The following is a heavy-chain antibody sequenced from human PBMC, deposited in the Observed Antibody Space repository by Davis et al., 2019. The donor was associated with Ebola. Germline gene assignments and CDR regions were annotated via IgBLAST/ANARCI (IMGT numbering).Heavy chain of an antibody. CDR1: GRSFSGYY. D-gene: IGHD6-6*01. CDR3: ARPRQLVWFDP. Sequence: SETLSLTCAVYGRSFSGYYWSWIRQPPGKGLEWIGEINHNGSTNYNPSLKSRVTISVDTSKNQFSLKLSSVTAADTAVYYCARPRQLVWFDPWGQGTLVTVSS. CDR2: INHNGST. V-gene: IGHV4-34*01. J-gene: IGHJ5*02.